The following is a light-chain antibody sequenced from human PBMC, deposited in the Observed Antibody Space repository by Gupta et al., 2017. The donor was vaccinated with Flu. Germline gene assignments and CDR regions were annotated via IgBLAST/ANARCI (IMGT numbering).Light chain of an antibody. V-gene: IGLV5-45*02. CDR1: SGLDLGTYR. CDR2: YKSYSDQ. J-gene: IGLJ1*01. CDR3: MIWHNSADG. Sequence: QAVLTQPSSLSASPGTSASLTCTFRSGLDLGTYRIYWYRQKPGSPPQYLLRYKSYSDQQQASGVPSRFAGSKDASANAGILRISGLHSEDEADYYCMIWHNSADGVGAGTKVTVL.